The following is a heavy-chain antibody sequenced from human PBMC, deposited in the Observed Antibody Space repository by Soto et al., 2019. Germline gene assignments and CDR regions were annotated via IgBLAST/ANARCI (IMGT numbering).Heavy chain of an antibody. Sequence: QVQLVQSAAEVRKPGASVKVSCKASGYTFTSYAIHWVRQAPGQRREWVGWINAGNGNTKYSGKFQGRVTITRDTSASTVYLEMSSLRSEDKAVYYCARLRTVTIFGVDFPRGAFDFWGPGTMVTVSS. V-gene: IGHV1-3*01. CDR1: GYTFTSYA. CDR2: INAGNGNT. J-gene: IGHJ3*01. CDR3: ARLRTVTIFGVDFPRGAFDF. D-gene: IGHD3-3*01.